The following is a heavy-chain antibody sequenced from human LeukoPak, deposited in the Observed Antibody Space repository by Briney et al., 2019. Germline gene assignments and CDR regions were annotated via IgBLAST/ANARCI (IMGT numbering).Heavy chain of an antibody. CDR1: GGTFSSYA. Sequence: SVKVSCXASGGTFSSYAISWVRQAPGQGLEWMGRIIPIFGTANYAQKFQGRVTITTDESTSTAYMELSSLRSEDTAVYYCARSTYYYDSSGYSDAFDIWGQGTMVTVSS. D-gene: IGHD3-22*01. J-gene: IGHJ3*02. CDR2: IIPIFGTA. V-gene: IGHV1-69*05. CDR3: ARSTYYYDSSGYSDAFDI.